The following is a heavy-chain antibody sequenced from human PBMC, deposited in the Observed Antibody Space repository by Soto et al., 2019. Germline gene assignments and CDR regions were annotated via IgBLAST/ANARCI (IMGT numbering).Heavy chain of an antibody. V-gene: IGHV3-23*01. J-gene: IGHJ4*02. Sequence: GGSLRLSCAASGFTFSSYAMSWVRQAPGKGLEWVSAISGSGGGTYYADSVKGRFTFSRDNSKNTLYLQMNSLRAEDTAVYYCAKFGMATTKRSPPYYIDYWGQGALVTVSS. CDR3: AKFGMATTKRSPPYYIDY. D-gene: IGHD1-1*01. CDR2: ISGSGGGT. CDR1: GFTFSSYA.